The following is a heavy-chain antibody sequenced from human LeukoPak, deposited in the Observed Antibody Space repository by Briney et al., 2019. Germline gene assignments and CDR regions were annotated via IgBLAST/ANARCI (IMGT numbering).Heavy chain of an antibody. CDR1: GFKFSNFG. CDR3: AKVGEKNMVEAFEI. J-gene: IGHJ3*02. CDR2: ISYDGGNK. Sequence: GGSLRLSCAASGFKFSNFGLHWVRQAPGKGLEWVAVISYDGGNKYYVDSVKGRFTVSRDKSKNTVYLQMNSLRPEDTAVYYCAKVGEKNMVEAFEIWGQGTRVTVSP. V-gene: IGHV3-30*18. D-gene: IGHD2/OR15-2a*01.